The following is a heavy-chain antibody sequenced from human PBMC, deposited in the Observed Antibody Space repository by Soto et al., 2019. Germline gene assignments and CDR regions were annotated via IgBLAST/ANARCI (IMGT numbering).Heavy chain of an antibody. Sequence: GESLKISCKGFGYIFTNYWIGWVRQMPGKGLEWMGIIYPGGSDTRYSPSFQGQVTISADKSVNTAYLQWSSLKASDTAMYYCARHRESYDYWIGPPGYGLDVWGQGTTVTISS. CDR1: GYIFTNYW. CDR2: IYPGGSDT. D-gene: IGHD3-3*01. V-gene: IGHV5-51*01. J-gene: IGHJ6*02. CDR3: ARHRESYDYWIGPPGYGLDV.